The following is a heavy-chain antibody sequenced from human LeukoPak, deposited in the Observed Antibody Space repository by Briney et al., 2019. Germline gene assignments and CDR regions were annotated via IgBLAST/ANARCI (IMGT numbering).Heavy chain of an antibody. J-gene: IGHJ4*02. D-gene: IGHD2-2*01. CDR1: GFTFSSAW. V-gene: IGHV3-74*01. CDR2: IRTDGSST. CDR3: ATDGGYAADY. Sequence: PGGSLRLSCAAYGFTFSSAWMHWGRHAPGKGLVWVSHIRTDGSSTTYADSVRGRFTISRDNAGNTVYLQMNGLGAEDTAVYYCATDGGYAADYWGQGVLVTVPS.